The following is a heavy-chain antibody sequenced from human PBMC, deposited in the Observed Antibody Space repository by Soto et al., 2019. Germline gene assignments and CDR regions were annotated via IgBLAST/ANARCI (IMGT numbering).Heavy chain of an antibody. J-gene: IGHJ4*01. CDR1: GYTLTELS. CDR2: FDPEDGET. V-gene: IGHV1-24*01. D-gene: IGHD2-2*01. Sequence: ASGMVSCKVSGYTLTELSMHWVRQAPGKGLEWMGGFDPEDGETIYAQKFQGRVTMTEDTSTDTAYMELSSLRSEDTAVYYCATVGSGREDIVSVPAAIFDYWG. CDR3: ATVGSGREDIVSVPAAIFDY.